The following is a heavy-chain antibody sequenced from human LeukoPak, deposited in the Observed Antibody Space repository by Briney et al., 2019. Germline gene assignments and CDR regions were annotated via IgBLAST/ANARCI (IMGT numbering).Heavy chain of an antibody. J-gene: IGHJ4*02. CDR3: AREGQWLGPDY. CDR2: INPNSGGT. D-gene: IGHD6-19*01. CDR1: LYTFTGYY. Sequence: ASVKVSCKASLYTFTGYYTHGVRQAPGQELECMGWINPNSGGTNYAHKFQGRVTMTRDTSISTAYMELSRMRSDDTAVYYCAREGQWLGPDYWGQGTLVTVSS. V-gene: IGHV1-2*02.